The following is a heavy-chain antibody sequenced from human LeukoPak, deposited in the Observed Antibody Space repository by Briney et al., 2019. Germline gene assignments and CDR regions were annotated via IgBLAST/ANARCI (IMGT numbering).Heavy chain of an antibody. CDR3: ARDTKTTLDY. CDR2: INTDGRST. V-gene: IGHV3-74*01. J-gene: IGHJ4*02. CDR1: GFTFSGNW. Sequence: GGSLRLSCAASGFTFSGNWMHWVRQRPGKGLVWISRINTDGRSTWYADFVKGRFTISRDNANNTLYLQMNRLRAEDTAVYYCARDTKTTLDYWGQGTLVTVFS. D-gene: IGHD1-7*01.